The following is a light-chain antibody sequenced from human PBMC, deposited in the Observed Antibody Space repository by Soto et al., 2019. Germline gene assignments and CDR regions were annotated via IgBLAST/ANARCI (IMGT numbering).Light chain of an antibody. Sequence: VLTQSPGTLSLSPGERATLSCRASQSVSTSYLAWFQQKPGRAPRLLIYGASSRATGIPDRFSGSGSGTEFTLTISRLEPEDFAVYYCQQYGTSPWTFGQGTKVEIK. CDR2: GAS. J-gene: IGKJ1*01. V-gene: IGKV3-20*01. CDR3: QQYGTSPWT. CDR1: QSVSTSY.